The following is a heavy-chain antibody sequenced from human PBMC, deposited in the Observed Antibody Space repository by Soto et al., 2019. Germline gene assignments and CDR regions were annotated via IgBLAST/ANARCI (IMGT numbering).Heavy chain of an antibody. Sequence: ASVKVSCKASGYTFTSYAMHWVRQAPGQRLEWMGWINAGNGNTKYSQKFQGRVTITRDTSASTAYMELSRLRSDDTAVYYCARARPVYYDSRGLGAFDIWGQGTMVTVSS. CDR1: GYTFTSYA. J-gene: IGHJ3*02. V-gene: IGHV1-3*01. CDR3: ARARPVYYDSRGLGAFDI. CDR2: INAGNGNT. D-gene: IGHD3-22*01.